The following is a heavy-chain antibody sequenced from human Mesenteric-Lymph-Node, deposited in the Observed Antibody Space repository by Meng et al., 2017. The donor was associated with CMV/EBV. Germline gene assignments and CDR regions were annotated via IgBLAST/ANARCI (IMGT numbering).Heavy chain of an antibody. D-gene: IGHD1-26*01. Sequence: GGSLRLSCAASGFTFSSFWMSWVRQAPGKGLEWVAVISYDGSNKYYADSVKGRFTISRDNSKNTLYLQMNSLRAEDTAVYYCASGSYPGATKPDYWGQGTLVTVSS. CDR1: GFTFSSFW. CDR2: ISYDGSNK. V-gene: IGHV3-30*03. CDR3: ASGSYPGATKPDY. J-gene: IGHJ4*02.